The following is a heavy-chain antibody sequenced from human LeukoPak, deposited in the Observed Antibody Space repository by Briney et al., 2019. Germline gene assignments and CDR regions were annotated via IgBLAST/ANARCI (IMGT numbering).Heavy chain of an antibody. Sequence: SETLSLTCTVSGGSISSSSYYWGWIRQPPGKGLEWIGSIYYSGSTYYNPPLKSRVTISVDTSKNQFSLKLSSVTAADTAVYYCARLPDTAMVEDWGQGTLVTVSS. J-gene: IGHJ4*02. CDR2: IYYSGST. CDR1: GGSISSSSYY. D-gene: IGHD5-18*01. V-gene: IGHV4-39*01. CDR3: ARLPDTAMVED.